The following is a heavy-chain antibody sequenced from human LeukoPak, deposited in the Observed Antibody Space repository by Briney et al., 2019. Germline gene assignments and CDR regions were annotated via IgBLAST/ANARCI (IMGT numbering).Heavy chain of an antibody. CDR1: GFTFSDYA. V-gene: IGHV3-23*01. CDR2: ISGSGGST. Sequence: PGGSLRLSCAASGFTFSDYAMSWVRQAPGKGLEWVSAISGSGGSTYYADSVKGRFTISRDNSKNTLYLQMNSLRAEDTAVYYCAKSGMYSTTVPYYFDYWGQGTLVTVSS. CDR3: AKSGMYSTTVPYYFDY. J-gene: IGHJ4*02. D-gene: IGHD2/OR15-2a*01.